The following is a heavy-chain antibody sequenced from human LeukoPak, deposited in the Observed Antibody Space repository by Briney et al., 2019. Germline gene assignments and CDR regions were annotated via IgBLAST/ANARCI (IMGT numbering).Heavy chain of an antibody. V-gene: IGHV3-30*04. CDR1: GFTFRKYA. Sequence: GGSLRLSCAASGFTFRKYAMHWVRQAPGKGLEWVVVFTYDGSDRYYVDSVKGRFTISRDNSKNTLFLEMNSLRPEDTAVYYCAREVNAFDVWGQGTMVTVSS. CDR2: FTYDGSDR. J-gene: IGHJ3*01. CDR3: AREVNAFDV.